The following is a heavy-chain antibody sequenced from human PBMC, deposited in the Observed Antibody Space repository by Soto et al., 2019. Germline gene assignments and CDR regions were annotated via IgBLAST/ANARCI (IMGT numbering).Heavy chain of an antibody. V-gene: IGHV1-8*01. D-gene: IGHD4-17*01. CDR1: GYTFTSHD. CDR3: ARWDYGDYARFDY. J-gene: IGHJ4*02. CDR2: MNPNSGNT. Sequence: QVQLVQSGAEVKKSGASVKVSCKASGYTFTSHDINWVRQATGQGLEWMGWMNPNSGNTGYAQKFQGRVTMTRNTSISTALIEVRQLRSEDKAVYYCARWDYGDYARFDYWGQGTLVTVSS.